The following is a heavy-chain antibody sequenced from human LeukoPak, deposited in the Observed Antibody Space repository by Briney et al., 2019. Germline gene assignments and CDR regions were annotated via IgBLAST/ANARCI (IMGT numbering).Heavy chain of an antibody. CDR3: ATGYSSGWYNY. J-gene: IGHJ4*02. Sequence: GGSLRLSCAASGFTFSSYWMQWVCPAPGGGLVWVSGINSVGSSTSYADSVKGRYIISRDNAKNTLHLQMNSLRAEDTAVYYCATGYSSGWYNYWGQGTLVTVSP. CDR2: INSVGSST. D-gene: IGHD6-19*01. V-gene: IGHV3-74*01. CDR1: GFTFSSYW.